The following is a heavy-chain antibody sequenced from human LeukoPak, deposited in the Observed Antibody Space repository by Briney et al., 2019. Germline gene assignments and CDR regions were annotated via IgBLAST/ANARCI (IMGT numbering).Heavy chain of an antibody. Sequence: KPSETLSLTCTVSGGSISSYYWSWIRQPAGKGLEWIGRIYTSGSTNYNPSLKSRVTMSVDASKYQFSLKLSSVTAADTAVYYCARDSTSSSSWYDYYYGMDVWGQGTTVTVSS. CDR2: IYTSGST. CDR3: ARDSTSSSSWYDYYYGMDV. CDR1: GGSISSYY. D-gene: IGHD6-13*01. J-gene: IGHJ6*02. V-gene: IGHV4-4*07.